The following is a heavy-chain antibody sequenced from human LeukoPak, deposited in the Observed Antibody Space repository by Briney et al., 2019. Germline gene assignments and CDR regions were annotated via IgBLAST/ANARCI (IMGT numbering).Heavy chain of an antibody. D-gene: IGHD1-26*01. J-gene: IGHJ3*01. CDR1: GFTFSNYW. V-gene: IGHV3-74*01. Sequence: GGSLRLSCAASGFTFSNYWMHWVRQAPGKGLVWVSRINGDGSSIRYADSVKGRFTISRDNAKSALYLQMNSLRAEDTALYYCARPEQLNALDVWGQGTLVTVSS. CDR2: INGDGSSI. CDR3: ARPEQLNALDV.